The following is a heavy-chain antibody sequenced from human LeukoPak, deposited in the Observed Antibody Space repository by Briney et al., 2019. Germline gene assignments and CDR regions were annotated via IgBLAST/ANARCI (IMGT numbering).Heavy chain of an antibody. CDR3: ATKQWLAPPPDS. J-gene: IGHJ4*02. CDR1: GFTFSKYW. D-gene: IGHD6-19*01. Sequence: GGSLRLSCAASGFTFSKYWMLWVRQAPGKGLESVSRINTDGTVTTYADSVKGRFAVSRDNADNTMILQMNSVRDEDTAVYYCATKQWLAPPPDSWGQGTPVTVSS. CDR2: INTDGTVT. V-gene: IGHV3-74*01.